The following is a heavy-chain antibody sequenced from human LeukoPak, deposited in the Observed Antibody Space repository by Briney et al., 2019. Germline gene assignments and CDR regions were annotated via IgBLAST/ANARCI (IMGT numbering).Heavy chain of an antibody. CDR1: DSSGFTFSGST. CDR2: IGSGGGDT. J-gene: IGHJ4*02. CDR3: AKGGVRYVVAPPGHY. V-gene: IGHV3-23*01. D-gene: IGHD3-10*02. Sequence: PGGSLRLSCAASDSSGFTFSGSTMYWVRQAPGKGLEWVSAIGSGGGDTYYADSVKGRFTISRDNSKNTLYLQMNSLRAEDTAVYYCAKGGVRYVVAPPGHYWGQGTLVTVSS.